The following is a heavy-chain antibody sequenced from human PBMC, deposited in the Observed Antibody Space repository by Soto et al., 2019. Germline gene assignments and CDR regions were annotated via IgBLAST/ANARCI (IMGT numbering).Heavy chain of an antibody. CDR2: INHSGST. D-gene: IGHD5-12*01. J-gene: IGHJ5*02. V-gene: IGHV4-34*01. Sequence: SETLCLTCAVYGGSFIGYYWSWIRQPPGKGLEWIGEINHSGSTNYNPSLKSRVTISVDTSKNQFSLKLSSVTAADTAVYYCAREIMADWFDPWGQGTLVTVSS. CDR3: AREIMADWFDP. CDR1: GGSFIGYY.